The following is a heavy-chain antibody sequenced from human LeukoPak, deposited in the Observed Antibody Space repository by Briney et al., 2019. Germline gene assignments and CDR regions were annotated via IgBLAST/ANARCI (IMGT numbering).Heavy chain of an antibody. V-gene: IGHV3-23*01. CDR3: AKDVGVILFDY. CDR2: ISDSGGAT. CDR1: GFTFSHYA. J-gene: IGHJ4*02. Sequence: GGSLRLSCAASGFTFSHYAMGWVRQAPGKGLEWVSTISDSGGATHYADSVKGRFTISRDNSKNTLYPQMNSLRVEDTAVYYCAKDVGVILFDYWGQGTLVTVSS. D-gene: IGHD2-21*01.